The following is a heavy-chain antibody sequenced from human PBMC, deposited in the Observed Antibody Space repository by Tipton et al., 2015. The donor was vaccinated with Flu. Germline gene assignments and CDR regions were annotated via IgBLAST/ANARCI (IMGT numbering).Heavy chain of an antibody. V-gene: IGHV1-18*01. J-gene: IGHJ3*02. CDR1: GYTFTSYG. CDR3: ARNPRYCSSTSCYRGGAFDI. CDR2: ISAYNGNT. Sequence: QLVQSGAEVKEPGASVKVSCKASGYTFTSYGISWVRQAPGQGLEWMGWISAYNGNTNYAQKLQGRVTMTTDTSTSTAYMELRSLRSDDTAVYYCARNPRYCSSTSCYRGGAFDIWGQGTMVTVSS. D-gene: IGHD2-2*01.